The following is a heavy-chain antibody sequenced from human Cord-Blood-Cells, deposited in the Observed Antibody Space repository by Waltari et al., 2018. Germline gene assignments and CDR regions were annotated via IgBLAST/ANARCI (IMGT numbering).Heavy chain of an antibody. CDR2: IYHSGST. Sequence: CAVSGGSISSSNWWSWVRQPPGKGLEWIGEIYHSGSTNYNPSLKSRVTISVDKSKNQFSLKLSSVTTADTAVYYCARVFRDGYDWYFDLWGRGTLVTVSS. V-gene: IGHV4-4*02. CDR3: ARVFRDGYDWYFDL. CDR1: GGSISSSNW. D-gene: IGHD5-12*01. J-gene: IGHJ2*01.